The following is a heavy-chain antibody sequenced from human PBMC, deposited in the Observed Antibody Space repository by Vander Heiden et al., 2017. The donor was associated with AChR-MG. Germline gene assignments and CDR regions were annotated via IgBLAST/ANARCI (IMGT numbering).Heavy chain of an antibody. J-gene: IGHJ4*02. CDR1: GLTLRGYA. CDR2: MSGSGRST. D-gene: IGHD6-19*01. CDR3: AKDATETSGWYRFDY. Sequence: EVQLLVSGGGLVQPVVSLRLSCADSGLTLRGYAMSWVRQAPGKGLEWVSSMSGSGRSTYYADSGKGRFTISRDKAKNTLYMLMNSMRAEDTALSYCAKDATETSGWYRFDYWCEGRLVNVSS. V-gene: IGHV3-23*01.